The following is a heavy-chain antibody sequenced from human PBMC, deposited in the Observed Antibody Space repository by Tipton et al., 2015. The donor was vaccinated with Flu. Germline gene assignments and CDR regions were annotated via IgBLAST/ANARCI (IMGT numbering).Heavy chain of an antibody. D-gene: IGHD2-2*01. CDR3: ARDLGVPAHDWYFDL. CDR2: IKSDGRST. V-gene: IGHV3-74*01. CDR1: GFTFSSYY. J-gene: IGHJ2*01. Sequence: SLRLSCAASGFTFSSYYMHWVRQAPGKGLVWVSRIKSDGRSTSYADSVKGRFTISRDTAKDTLYLQMNSLGAEDSAVYYCARDLGVPAHDWYFDLWGRGTLVTVSS.